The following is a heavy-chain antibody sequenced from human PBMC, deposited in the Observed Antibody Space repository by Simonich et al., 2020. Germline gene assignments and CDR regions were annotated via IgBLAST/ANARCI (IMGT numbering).Heavy chain of an antibody. D-gene: IGHD6-13*01. V-gene: IGHV4-34*01. Sequence: QVQLQQWGAGLLKPSETLSLTCAVYGGSFSGYYWIWIRQPPGKGLGWIGEINHSGSTNYNPSLKSRVTISVDTSKNQFSLKLSSVTAADTAVYYRARGLRVAAAGTAFQHWGQGTLVTVSS. CDR1: GGSFSGYY. CDR3: ARGLRVAAAGTAFQH. J-gene: IGHJ1*01. CDR2: INHSGST.